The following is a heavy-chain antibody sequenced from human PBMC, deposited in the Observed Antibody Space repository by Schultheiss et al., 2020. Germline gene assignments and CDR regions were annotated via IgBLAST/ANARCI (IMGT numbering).Heavy chain of an antibody. CDR2: ISSSSSYI. Sequence: GGSLRLSFAASGFTFSSYSMNWVRQAPGKGLEWVSSISSSSSYIYYADSVKGRFTISRDNAKNSLYLQMNSLRAEDTAVYYCARASPIFGVVIIGAFDYWGQGTLVTVSS. CDR3: ARASPIFGVVIIGAFDY. D-gene: IGHD3-3*01. CDR1: GFTFSSYS. V-gene: IGHV3-21*01. J-gene: IGHJ4*02.